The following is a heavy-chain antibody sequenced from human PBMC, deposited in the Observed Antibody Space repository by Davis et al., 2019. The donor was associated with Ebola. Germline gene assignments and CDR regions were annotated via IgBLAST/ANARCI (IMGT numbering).Heavy chain of an antibody. CDR3: SERGSSV. CDR1: GVSISRHY. V-gene: IGHV4-59*03. J-gene: IGHJ4*02. Sequence: PSETLSLTCTVSGVSISRHYWSWIRQPPGTRLAWIGSIFYTWSASYNSSLASRATISVDTSKNQFSLKLTSVTAADTAMHYCSERGSSVWGQGALVTVSS. CDR2: IFYTWSA. D-gene: IGHD3-10*01.